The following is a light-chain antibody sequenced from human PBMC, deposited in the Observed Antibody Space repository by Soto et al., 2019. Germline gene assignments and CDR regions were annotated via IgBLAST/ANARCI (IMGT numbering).Light chain of an antibody. CDR2: DVY. J-gene: IGLJ1*01. CDR1: RGDIGGYNY. V-gene: IGLV2-14*03. Sequence: QSVLTQPASVSASPVQSITISCTGTRGDIGGYNYVSWYQQHPGKAPKLMIYDVYHRPSGVSNRFSASKSGNTASLTISGLQAEDEADYYCSSYTSSTTLVFGTGTKVTVL. CDR3: SSYTSSTTLV.